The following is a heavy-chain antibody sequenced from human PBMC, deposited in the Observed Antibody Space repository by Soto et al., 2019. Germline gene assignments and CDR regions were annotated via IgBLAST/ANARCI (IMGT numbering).Heavy chain of an antibody. CDR1: GGTFISYT. CDR3: ARDQGIQAVTTSFDP. CDR2: IIPILGIA. J-gene: IGHJ5*02. V-gene: IGHV1-69*04. Sequence: GASVKVSCKASGGTFISYTISWVRQAPGQGLEWMGRIIPILGIANYAQKFQGRVTITADKSTSTAYMELSSLRSEDTAFYYCARDQGIQAVTTSFDPWGQGTLVTVSS. D-gene: IGHD4-4*01.